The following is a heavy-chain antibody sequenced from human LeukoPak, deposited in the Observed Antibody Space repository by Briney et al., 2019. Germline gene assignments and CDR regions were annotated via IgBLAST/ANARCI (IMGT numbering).Heavy chain of an antibody. CDR3: ARDRGERDSSWSLPAHGFDI. D-gene: IGHD6-13*01. V-gene: IGHV1-69*05. J-gene: IGHJ3*02. Sequence: SVKVSCKASGGTFNSYAINWVRQAPGQGLEWMGRIFPIFGTANYAQKFQGRITVTTDESTNTAYMELSSLRPEDTAMYYCARDRGERDSSWSLPAHGFDIWGQGTMVTVSS. CDR1: GGTFNSYA. CDR2: IFPIFGTA.